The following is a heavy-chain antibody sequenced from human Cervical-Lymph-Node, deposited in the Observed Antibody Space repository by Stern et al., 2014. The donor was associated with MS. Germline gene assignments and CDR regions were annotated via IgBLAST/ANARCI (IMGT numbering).Heavy chain of an antibody. Sequence: VQLVESGAEVKKPGESLKISCRTSGYTFSNFWIGWVRQMPGKGLEWMGVIYPADSDTTYSPSFQGQVTISADESIGTAYLQWRSLKASDTAMYYCVRRRDSAGYDTFDLWGQGTMLIVSS. V-gene: IGHV5-51*01. J-gene: IGHJ3*01. CDR1: GYTFSNFW. CDR2: IYPADSDT. D-gene: IGHD3-22*01. CDR3: VRRRDSAGYDTFDL.